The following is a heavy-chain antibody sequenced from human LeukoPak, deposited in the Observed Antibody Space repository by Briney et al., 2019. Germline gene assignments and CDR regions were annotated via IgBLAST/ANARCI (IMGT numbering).Heavy chain of an antibody. D-gene: IGHD6-19*01. CDR3: AKDLMAAVAGIEYFQH. Sequence: PSQTLSLTCTVSGGSISSGSYYWSWIRQPAGKGLEWIGRIYTSGSTNYNPSLKSRVTISVDTSKNQFSLKLSSVTAADTAVYYCAKDLMAAVAGIEYFQHWGQGTLVTVSS. V-gene: IGHV4-61*02. CDR1: GGSISSGSYY. CDR2: IYTSGST. J-gene: IGHJ1*01.